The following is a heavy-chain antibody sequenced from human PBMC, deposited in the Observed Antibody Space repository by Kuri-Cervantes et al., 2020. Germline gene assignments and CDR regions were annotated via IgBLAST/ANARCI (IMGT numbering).Heavy chain of an antibody. CDR2: IWYDGSNK. Sequence: GGSLRLSCAASGFTFSSAWMDWVRQAPGKGLEWVAVIWYDGSNKYYADSVKGRFTISRDNSKNTLYLQMNSLRAEDTAVYYCARDRATARGSMDVWGQGTTVTVSS. V-gene: IGHV3-33*08. CDR1: GFTFSSAW. CDR3: ARDRATARGSMDV. J-gene: IGHJ6*02. D-gene: IGHD5-12*01.